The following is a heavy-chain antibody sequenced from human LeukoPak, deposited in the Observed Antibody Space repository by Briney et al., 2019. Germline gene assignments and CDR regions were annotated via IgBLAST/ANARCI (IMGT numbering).Heavy chain of an antibody. Sequence: PSETLSLTCTVSGGSISNYYWSWIRQPAGNGLEWIGRLYTSGSTNYNPFLNSRITMSVATSRNQFSLKLSSVSAADTAVYYCARVYRRIYCSGGSCYPLTSYDAFDIWGQGTMVTVSS. CDR3: ARVYRRIYCSGGSCYPLTSYDAFDI. J-gene: IGHJ3*02. CDR2: LYTSGST. CDR1: GGSISNYY. D-gene: IGHD2-15*01. V-gene: IGHV4-4*07.